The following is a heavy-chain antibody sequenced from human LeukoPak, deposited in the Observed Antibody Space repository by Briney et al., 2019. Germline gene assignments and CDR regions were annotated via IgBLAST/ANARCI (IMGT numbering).Heavy chain of an antibody. J-gene: IGHJ4*02. CDR2: ISWNSDSI. D-gene: IGHD6-6*01. CDR1: GFTFDEYA. CDR3: TKRRGRQLVRTVDF. V-gene: IGHV3-9*01. Sequence: QSGRSLRLSCAASGFTFDEYAMHWVRQAPGKGLGWVSGISWNSDSIAYAASVKGRFTISRDNAKNSLYLQMNSLRAEDTALYYCTKRRGRQLVRTVDFWGQGTLVTASS.